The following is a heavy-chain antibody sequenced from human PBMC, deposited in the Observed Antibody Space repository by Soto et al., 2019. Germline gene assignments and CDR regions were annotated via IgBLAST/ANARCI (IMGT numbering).Heavy chain of an antibody. Sequence: GGSLRLSCSASGFTFSSYAMHWVRQAPGKGLEYVSAISSSGGSTYYADSVKGRFTISRDNSKNTLYLQMSSLRAEDTAVYYCVKVRPPDTAMAHYHYWGQGTLVTVSS. CDR3: VKVRPPDTAMAHYHY. V-gene: IGHV3-64D*06. CDR2: ISSSGGST. D-gene: IGHD5-18*01. J-gene: IGHJ4*02. CDR1: GFTFSSYA.